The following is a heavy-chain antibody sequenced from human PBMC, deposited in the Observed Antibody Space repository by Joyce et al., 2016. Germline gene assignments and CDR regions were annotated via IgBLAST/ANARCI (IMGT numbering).Heavy chain of an antibody. CDR2: IHHSGST. CDR1: GGSISSTNW. V-gene: IGHV4-4*02. CDR3: ARGLWLVRGYYFDY. D-gene: IGHD6-19*01. Sequence: QMQLQESGPGLVKPSGTLSLTCSVSGGSISSTNWWSWVRQPPGKGLEWIGKIHHSGSTNSNPSLKSRVTISLDKSKNQFSLNLTSVTAADTAVYYCARGLWLVRGYYFDYWGQGTLVTVSS. J-gene: IGHJ4*02.